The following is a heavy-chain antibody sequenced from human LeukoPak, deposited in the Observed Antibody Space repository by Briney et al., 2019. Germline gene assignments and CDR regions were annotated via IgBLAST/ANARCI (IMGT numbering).Heavy chain of an antibody. D-gene: IGHD1-7*01. CDR2: IWYDGTNK. CDR3: ARDAAGTCLDY. V-gene: IGHV3-33*01. J-gene: IGHJ4*02. Sequence: GGSLRLFCAASGFTFSSYGMHWVRQAPGRGLEWVALIWYDGTNKYYADSVKGRFTVSRDNSKNTLYLQMNSLRPEDTAVYYCARDAAGTCLDYWGQGTLVTVSS. CDR1: GFTFSSYG.